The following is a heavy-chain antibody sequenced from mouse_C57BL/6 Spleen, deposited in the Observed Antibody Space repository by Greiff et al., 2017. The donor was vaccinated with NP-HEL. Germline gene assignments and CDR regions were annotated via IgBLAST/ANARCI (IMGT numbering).Heavy chain of an antibody. J-gene: IGHJ1*03. CDR1: GYTFTDYN. V-gene: IGHV1-22*01. CDR2: INPNNGGT. Sequence: VQLQQSGPELVKPGASVKMSCKASGYTFTDYNMHWVKQSHGKSLEWIGYINPNNGGTSYNQKFKGKATLTVNKSSSTAYMELRSLTSEDSAVYYCARDYYGPYWYFDVWGTGTTVTVSS. D-gene: IGHD1-1*01. CDR3: ARDYYGPYWYFDV.